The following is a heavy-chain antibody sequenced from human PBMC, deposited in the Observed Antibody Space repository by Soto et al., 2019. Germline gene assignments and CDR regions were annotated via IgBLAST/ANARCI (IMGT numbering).Heavy chain of an antibody. CDR3: AKDSLRGYSSPPRHNDY. CDR2: ISGSGGST. V-gene: IGHV3-23*01. CDR1: GFTFSSYA. D-gene: IGHD6-13*01. J-gene: IGHJ4*02. Sequence: EVQLLESGGGLVQPGGSLRLSCAASGFTFSSYAMSWVRQAPGKGLEWVSAISGSGGSTYYADSVKGRFTISRDNSKNTLYLQMNSLRAEDTAVYYCAKDSLRGYSSPPRHNDYWGQGTLVTVSS.